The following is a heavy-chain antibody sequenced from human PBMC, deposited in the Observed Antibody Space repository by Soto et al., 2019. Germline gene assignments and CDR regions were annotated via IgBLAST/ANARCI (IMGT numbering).Heavy chain of an antibody. CDR3: ARGGGGPLDWFDP. V-gene: IGHV1-3*05. CDR1: GYTFTSYA. Sequence: QVQLVQSGAEEKKPGASVKVSCKASGYTFTSYAMHWVRQAPGQRLEWMGWINAGNGNTKYSQKFQGRVTITRDTSARTAYRELSSLRSEDTAVYYCARGGGGPLDWFDPWGQGTLVTVSS. J-gene: IGHJ5*02. CDR2: INAGNGNT. D-gene: IGHD3-10*01.